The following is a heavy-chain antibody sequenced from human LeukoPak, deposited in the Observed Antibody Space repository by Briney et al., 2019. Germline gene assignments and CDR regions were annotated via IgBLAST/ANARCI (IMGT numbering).Heavy chain of an antibody. Sequence: GRSLRLSCAASGFTFSSYAMHWVRQAPGKGLEWVAVISYDGSNKYYADSVKGRFTISRDNSKNTLYLQMNSLRAEDTAVYYCARDYGSGWSPSYYVDYWGQGTLVTVSS. CDR3: ARDYGSGWSPSYYVDY. V-gene: IGHV3-30-3*01. J-gene: IGHJ4*02. CDR1: GFTFSSYA. D-gene: IGHD6-19*01. CDR2: ISYDGSNK.